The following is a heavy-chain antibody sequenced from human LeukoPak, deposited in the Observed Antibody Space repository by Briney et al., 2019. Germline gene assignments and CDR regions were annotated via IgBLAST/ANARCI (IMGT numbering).Heavy chain of an antibody. D-gene: IGHD2-8*01. CDR1: GYTFTSYG. J-gene: IGHJ4*02. CDR3: ARYCTNGVCFDY. Sequence: ASVKVSRKASGYTFTSYGISWVRQAPGQGLEWMGWISAYNGNTNYAQKLQGRVTMTTDTSTSTAYMELRSLRSDDTAVYCCARYCTNGVCFDYWGQGTLVTVSS. CDR2: ISAYNGNT. V-gene: IGHV1-18*01.